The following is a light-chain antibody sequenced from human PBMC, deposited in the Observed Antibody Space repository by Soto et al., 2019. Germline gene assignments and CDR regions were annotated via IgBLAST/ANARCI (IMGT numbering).Light chain of an antibody. J-gene: IGKJ4*01. CDR1: QSVSIY. Sequence: EIVMTQSPATLSVSPGERVTLSCRASQSVSIYLAWYQQRPGQAPRPLIYGASTRATGIPARFSASGSGTEFTLTLNSLQSEDFAVYYCHQYNYWPLTFGGGTRVES. CDR2: GAS. CDR3: HQYNYWPLT. V-gene: IGKV3-15*01.